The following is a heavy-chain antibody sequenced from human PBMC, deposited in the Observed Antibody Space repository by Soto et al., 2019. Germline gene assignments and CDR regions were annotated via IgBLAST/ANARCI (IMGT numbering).Heavy chain of an antibody. Sequence: QVQLVQSGAELKKPGSSVKVSCKTSGGDFKNYGISWVRQAPGQGLEWMGGIVPVFGSATYEQIFQGRLNITADEGTGTTYMELSGLKPKDTAVYYCAREIAAAGFQFWGQGSLVIVSS. CDR2: IVPVFGSA. V-gene: IGHV1-69*12. CDR1: GGDFKNYG. J-gene: IGHJ4*02. CDR3: AREIAAAGFQF. D-gene: IGHD6-25*01.